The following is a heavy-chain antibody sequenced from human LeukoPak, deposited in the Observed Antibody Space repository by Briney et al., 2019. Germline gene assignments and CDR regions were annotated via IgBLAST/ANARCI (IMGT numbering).Heavy chain of an antibody. CDR3: AKLPAATGSSGYDY. D-gene: IGHD6-13*01. CDR1: GFTFSSYG. V-gene: IGHV3-30*18. Sequence: GGSLRLSCAASGFTFSSYGMHWVRQAPGKGLEWVAVISYDGSNKYYADSVKGRFTISRDNSKNTLYLQMNSLRAEDTAVYYCAKLPAATGSSGYDYWGPGTLVTVSS. CDR2: ISYDGSNK. J-gene: IGHJ4*02.